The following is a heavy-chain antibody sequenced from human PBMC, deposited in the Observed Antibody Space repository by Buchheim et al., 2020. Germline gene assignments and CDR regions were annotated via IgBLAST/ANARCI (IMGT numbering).Heavy chain of an antibody. CDR2: ISYDGSNK. Sequence: QVQLVESGGGVVQPGRSLRLSCAASGFTFSSYAMHWVRQAPGKGLEWVAVISYDGSNKYYADSVKGRFTISRDNSKTTLYLQMNSLRAEDTAVYYCARSEYSSSSPPGNWFDPWGQGTL. V-gene: IGHV3-30-3*01. J-gene: IGHJ5*02. D-gene: IGHD6-6*01. CDR1: GFTFSSYA. CDR3: ARSEYSSSSPPGNWFDP.